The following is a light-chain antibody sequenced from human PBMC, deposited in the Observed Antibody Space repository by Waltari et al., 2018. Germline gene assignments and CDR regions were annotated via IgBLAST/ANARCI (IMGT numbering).Light chain of an antibody. CDR3: QHYVSVPVT. J-gene: IGKJ1*01. CDR2: GTS. Sequence: DILLTQSPGTLSLSPGERATLPCRVSQSVGRSLAWYQQKPGQPPRLLIYGTSNRATGTPDRFSGGGSGTDFSLTISRLEPEDVAVYYCQHYVSVPVTFGQGTKVEIK. V-gene: IGKV3-20*01. CDR1: QSVGRS.